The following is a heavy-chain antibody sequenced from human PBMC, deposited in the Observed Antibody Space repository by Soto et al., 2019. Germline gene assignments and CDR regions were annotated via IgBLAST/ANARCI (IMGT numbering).Heavy chain of an antibody. CDR2: IYYSGST. D-gene: IGHD4-4*01. CDR3: ARDSRNQFDY. CDR1: GGSISSGGYY. V-gene: IGHV4-31*03. Sequence: SETLSLTCTVSGGSISSGGYYWSWIRQHPGKGLEWIGYIYYSGSTYYNPSLKSRVTISVDTSKNQFSLKLSSVTAADSAVYYCARDSRNQFDYWGQGTLVTVSS. J-gene: IGHJ4*02.